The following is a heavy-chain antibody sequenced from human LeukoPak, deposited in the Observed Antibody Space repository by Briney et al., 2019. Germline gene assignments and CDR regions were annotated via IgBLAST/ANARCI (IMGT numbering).Heavy chain of an antibody. Sequence: RPGGSLRLPCAASGFTFSSYAMHWVRQAPGKGLEWVAVISYDGSNKYYADSVKGRFTISRDNSKNTLYLQMNSLRAEDTAVYYCARDRHTSLKQQLVHQIGYYFDYWGQGTLVTVSS. J-gene: IGHJ4*02. CDR3: ARDRHTSLKQQLVHQIGYYFDY. V-gene: IGHV3-30*04. CDR1: GFTFSSYA. CDR2: ISYDGSNK. D-gene: IGHD6-13*01.